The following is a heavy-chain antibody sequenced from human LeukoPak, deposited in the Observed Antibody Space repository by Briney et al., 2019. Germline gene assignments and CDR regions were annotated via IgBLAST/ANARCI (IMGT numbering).Heavy chain of an antibody. J-gene: IGHJ4*02. CDR3: VSSSWLRDSNFDN. Sequence: PSETLSLTCAVYGGSFSGYYWSWIRQPPGKGLEWLGRIQARGNPNYNPSLKSRVTMSLDMSKNQFSLKLTSVTAADTAVYYCVSSSWLRDSNFDNWGQGTLVTVSS. CDR1: GGSFSGYY. V-gene: IGHV4-59*10. CDR2: IQARGNP. D-gene: IGHD6-13*01.